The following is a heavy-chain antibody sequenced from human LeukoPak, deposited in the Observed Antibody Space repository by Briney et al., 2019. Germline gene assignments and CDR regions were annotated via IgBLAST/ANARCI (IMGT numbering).Heavy chain of an antibody. CDR3: ARDLIAAAGSVYGMGV. V-gene: IGHV1-46*01. CDR1: GYTFTSYY. CDR2: INPSGGST. Sequence: ASVKVSCKASGYTFTSYYMHWVRQAPGQGLEWMGIINPSGGSTSYAQKFQGRVTMTRDTSTSTVYMELSSLRSEDTAVYYCARDLIAAAGSVYGMGVWGKGTTVTVSS. J-gene: IGHJ6*04. D-gene: IGHD6-13*01.